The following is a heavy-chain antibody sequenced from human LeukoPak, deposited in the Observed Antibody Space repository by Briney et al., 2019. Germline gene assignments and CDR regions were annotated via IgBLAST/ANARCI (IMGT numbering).Heavy chain of an antibody. Sequence: SETLSLTCTVSGGSISSSSYYWGWIRQPPGKGLEWIGSIYYSGSTYYNPSLKSRVAISVDTSQKQVSLKLSSVTAADTAVYYCASSGYRRYYYYMDVWGKGTTVTVSS. V-gene: IGHV4-39*07. CDR2: IYYSGST. CDR3: ASSGYRRYYYYMDV. D-gene: IGHD3-22*01. CDR1: GGSISSSSYY. J-gene: IGHJ6*03.